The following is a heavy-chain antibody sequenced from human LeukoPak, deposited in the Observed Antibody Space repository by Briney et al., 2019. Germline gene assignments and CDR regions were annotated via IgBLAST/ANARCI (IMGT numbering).Heavy chain of an antibody. D-gene: IGHD6-13*01. CDR3: ARPAAGAFDY. CDR1: GFTFSSYA. V-gene: IGHV3-30*04. J-gene: IGHJ4*02. Sequence: GRSLRLSCAASGFTFSSYAMHWVRQAPGKGLEWVAVISYDGSNKYYADSVKGRFTISRDNSKNTLYLQMNSLRAEDTAVYYCARPAAGAFDYWGQGTLVTVSS. CDR2: ISYDGSNK.